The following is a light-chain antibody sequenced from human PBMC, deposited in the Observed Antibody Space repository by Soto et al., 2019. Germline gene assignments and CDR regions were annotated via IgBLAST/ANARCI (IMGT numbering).Light chain of an antibody. V-gene: IGKV1-12*01. CDR3: QQANSFPIT. Sequence: DIQMTQSPSSVSASVGDTVTITCRASQGLKFLAWYQQKPGKAPRLLIYEATNLQSGLPPRFSGSGSGTDFTLTISSLQPEDFATYFCQQANSFPITFGQGTRLEIK. CDR2: EAT. J-gene: IGKJ5*01. CDR1: QGLKF.